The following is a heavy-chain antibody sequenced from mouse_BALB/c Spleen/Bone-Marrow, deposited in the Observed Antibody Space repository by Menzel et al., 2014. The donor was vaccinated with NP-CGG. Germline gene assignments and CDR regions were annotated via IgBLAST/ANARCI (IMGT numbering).Heavy chain of an antibody. CDR3: ARGGNWDDFDV. V-gene: IGHV5-17*02. Sequence: EVKLVESGGGLVQPGGSRKLSCAASGFTFSSFGMHWVRQAPERGLEWVAYTSSGSTSIFYSDTVRGRFTISRDNPKNTLFLQMTSLTSEDTAMYYCARGGNWDDFDVWGAGTTVTVSS. CDR1: GFTFSSFG. D-gene: IGHD4-1*01. J-gene: IGHJ1*01. CDR2: TSSGSTSI.